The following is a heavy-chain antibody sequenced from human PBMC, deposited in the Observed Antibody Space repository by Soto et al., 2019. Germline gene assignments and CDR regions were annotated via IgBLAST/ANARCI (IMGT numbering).Heavy chain of an antibody. CDR1: GGTFRTAA. CDR2: IMPVFRTQ. J-gene: IGHJ6*02. Sequence: QVQLEQSGAVVKKPGSSMKVSCKASGGTFRTAAISWVRQAPGQGLEWMGGIMPVFRTQDSAQKFQGRVTITADESTNTAYMELSGLRSDDTAVYYCARDNDRPQLGGNYYYILDVWGQGTTITVSS. V-gene: IGHV1-69*12. D-gene: IGHD2-8*01. CDR3: ARDNDRPQLGGNYYYILDV.